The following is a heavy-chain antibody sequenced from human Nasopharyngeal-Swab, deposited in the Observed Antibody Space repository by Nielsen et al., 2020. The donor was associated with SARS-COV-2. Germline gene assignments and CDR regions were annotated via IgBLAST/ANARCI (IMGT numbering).Heavy chain of an antibody. V-gene: IGHV5-51*01. D-gene: IGHD6-13*01. Sequence: KVSCKGSGYSFTNYWIGWVRQMPGKGLEWMGIIYPDDSDTRYSPSLQGQVTISVDKSISTAYLQWNSLKASDTAMYYCARLGPIESTDTTAAFDIWGQGTMVTVSS. CDR2: IYPDDSDT. CDR1: GYSFTNYW. CDR3: ARLGPIESTDTTAAFDI. J-gene: IGHJ3*02.